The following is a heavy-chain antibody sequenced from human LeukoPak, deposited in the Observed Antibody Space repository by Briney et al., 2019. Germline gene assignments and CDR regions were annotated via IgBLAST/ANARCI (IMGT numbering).Heavy chain of an antibody. V-gene: IGHV3-33*06. D-gene: IGHD4-17*01. CDR1: GFTFSSHG. CDR3: AKGEDYGDYVDLDF. Sequence: GGSLRLSCVASGFTFSSHGMHWVRQPPGKGLEWVAVIWYDGSNEYYADSVKGRFTISRDNSKNTLYLQMNSLRAEDTALYYCAKGEDYGDYVDLDFWGQGTLVSVSS. J-gene: IGHJ4*02. CDR2: IWYDGSNE.